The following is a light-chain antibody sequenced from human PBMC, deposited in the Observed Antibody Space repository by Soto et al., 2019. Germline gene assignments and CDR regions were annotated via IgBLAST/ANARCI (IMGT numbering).Light chain of an antibody. CDR2: DAF. V-gene: IGKV3-11*01. J-gene: IGKJ5*01. CDR1: QSVSSY. CDR3: QQRSSWPPIT. Sequence: EIVLTQSPVTLSLSPGERATLSCRASQSVSSYLAWYQQKPGQAPRLLIYDAFNRATGIPARFSGGGSGTDFTLTIDNLEPEDFAIYYCQQRSSWPPITFGQGTRLEI.